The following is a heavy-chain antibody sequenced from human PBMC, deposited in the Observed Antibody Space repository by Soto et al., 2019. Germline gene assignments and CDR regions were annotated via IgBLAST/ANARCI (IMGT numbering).Heavy chain of an antibody. CDR2: IDPSDSYT. D-gene: IGHD2-2*01. J-gene: IGHJ5*02. Sequence: GESLKISCKGSGYSFTSYWISWVRQMPGKGLEWMGRIDPSDSYTNYSPSFQGHVTISADKSISTAYLQWSSLKASDTAMYYCDYVPDAYASNWFDPWGQGTLVTVSS. V-gene: IGHV5-10-1*01. CDR1: GYSFTSYW. CDR3: DYVPDAYASNWFDP.